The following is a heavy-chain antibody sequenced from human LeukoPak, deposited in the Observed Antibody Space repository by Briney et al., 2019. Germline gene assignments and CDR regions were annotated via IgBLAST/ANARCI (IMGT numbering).Heavy chain of an antibody. CDR3: ARAGLLFYFDY. D-gene: IGHD2/OR15-2a*01. CDR1: GFIFDNYE. J-gene: IGHJ4*02. CDR2: MSSSGSTT. Sequence: AGGSLRLSCTASGFIFDNYEMNWVRQPPGKGLEWVAYMSSSGSTTYYAASVKGRFTISRDNARDSLFLQMNSLRVEDTAIYYCARAGLLFYFDYWGQGALVTVSS. V-gene: IGHV3-48*03.